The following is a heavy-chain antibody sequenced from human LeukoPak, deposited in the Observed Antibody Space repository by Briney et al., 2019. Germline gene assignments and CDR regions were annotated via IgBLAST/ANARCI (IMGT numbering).Heavy chain of an antibody. CDR3: AREGYYYDSSGYSTRDY. CDR2: ISYDGSNK. D-gene: IGHD3-22*01. V-gene: IGHV3-30*14. CDR1: GFTFSSYA. J-gene: IGHJ4*02. Sequence: GGSLRLSCTASGFTFSSYAMHWVRQAPGKGLEWVAVISYDGSNKYYADSVKGRFTISRDNSKNTLYLQMNSLRAEDTAVYYCAREGYYYDSSGYSTRDYWGQGTLVTVSS.